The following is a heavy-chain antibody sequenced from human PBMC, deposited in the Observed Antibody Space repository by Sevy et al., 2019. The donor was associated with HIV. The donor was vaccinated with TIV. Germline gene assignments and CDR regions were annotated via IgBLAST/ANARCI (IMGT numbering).Heavy chain of an antibody. CDR2: ISYEERDI. CDR3: ARRDVNHQYLMDY. J-gene: IGHJ4*02. D-gene: IGHD2-8*01. V-gene: IGHV3-30*03. CDR1: GFTFSDYA. Sequence: GGSLRLSCAASGFTFSDYAMHWVRQAPGKGLEWLSYISYEERDIYYLDSVRVRFSVSRDISKRTLFLQMNDLRPKDTAVYYCARRDVNHQYLMDYWGQGILVTVSS.